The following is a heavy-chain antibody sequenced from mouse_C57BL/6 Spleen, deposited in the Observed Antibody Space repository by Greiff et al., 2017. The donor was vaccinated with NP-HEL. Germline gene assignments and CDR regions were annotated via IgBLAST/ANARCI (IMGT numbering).Heavy chain of an antibody. Sequence: QVQLQQSGPELVKPGASVKISCKASGYTFTDYYINWVKQRPGQGLEWIGWIFPGSGSTYYNEKFKGKATLTVDKSSSTAYMLLSGLTSEDSAVYFCARNHITTVDDFDDRGQGTTLTVSS. V-gene: IGHV1-75*01. CDR2: IFPGSGST. J-gene: IGHJ2*01. CDR3: ARNHITTVDDFDD. CDR1: GYTFTDYY. D-gene: IGHD1-1*01.